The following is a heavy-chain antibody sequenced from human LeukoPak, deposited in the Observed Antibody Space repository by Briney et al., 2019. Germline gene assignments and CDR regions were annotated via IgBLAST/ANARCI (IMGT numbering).Heavy chain of an antibody. J-gene: IGHJ4*02. Sequence: GESLKISCKGSGYRFTSYWIGWVRQMPGKGLEWMGNIYPGDSDTRYSPSFQGQVTISGDKSISTAYLQWSSLKASDTAMYYCARRANGYDNSYFDYWGQGTLVTVSS. V-gene: IGHV5-51*01. CDR1: GYRFTSYW. CDR2: IYPGDSDT. CDR3: ARRANGYDNSYFDY. D-gene: IGHD5-12*01.